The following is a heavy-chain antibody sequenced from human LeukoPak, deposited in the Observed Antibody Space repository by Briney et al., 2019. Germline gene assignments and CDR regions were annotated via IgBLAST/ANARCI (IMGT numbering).Heavy chain of an antibody. D-gene: IGHD3/OR15-3a*01. V-gene: IGHV1-69*05. CDR1: GGTFSSYA. Sequence: EASVKVSCKASGGTFSSYAISWVRQAPGQGLEWMGRIIPIFGTANYAQKFQGKVTITTDESTSTAYMELSSLRSEDTAVYYCARDVQDSYFDYWGQGTLVTVSS. CDR3: ARDVQDSYFDY. CDR2: IIPIFGTA. J-gene: IGHJ4*02.